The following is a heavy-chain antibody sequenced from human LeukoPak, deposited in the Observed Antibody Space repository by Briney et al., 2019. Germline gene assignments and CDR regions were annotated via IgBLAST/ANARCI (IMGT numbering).Heavy chain of an antibody. J-gene: IGHJ4*02. CDR1: GYTFTGYY. V-gene: IGHV1-2*02. D-gene: IGHD3-22*01. Sequence: ASVKVSCKASGYTFTGYYMHWVRQAPGQGLEWMRWINPNSGGTNYAQKFQGRVTMTRDTSISTAYMELSRLRSDDTAVYYCARSVDYYDSSGYYYWGQGTLVTVSS. CDR3: ARSVDYYDSSGYYY. CDR2: INPNSGGT.